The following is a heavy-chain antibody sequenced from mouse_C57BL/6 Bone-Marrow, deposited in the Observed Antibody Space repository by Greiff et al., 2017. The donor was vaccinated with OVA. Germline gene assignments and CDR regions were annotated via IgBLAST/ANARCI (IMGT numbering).Heavy chain of an antibody. D-gene: IGHD1-1*01. J-gene: IGHJ2*01. Sequence: EVQLVESGGGLVKPGGSLKLSCAASGFTFSSYAMSWVRQTPGKRLEWVATISDGGSYTYSPDNVKGRFTISRDNAKNNLYLQMSHLKSEDTAMYYCARDRAITTVVATDFDYWGQGTTLTVSS. CDR2: ISDGGSYT. CDR1: GFTFSSYA. CDR3: ARDRAITTVVATDFDY. V-gene: IGHV5-4*01.